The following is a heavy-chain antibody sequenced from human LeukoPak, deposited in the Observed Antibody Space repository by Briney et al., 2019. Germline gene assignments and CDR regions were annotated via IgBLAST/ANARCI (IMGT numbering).Heavy chain of an antibody. CDR2: ISSSSSYI. J-gene: IGHJ4*02. D-gene: IGHD6-19*01. V-gene: IGHV3-21*04. CDR3: AKSYSSGGFDY. Sequence: PGGSLRLSCATSGFTFSSYSMNWVRQAPGKGLEWVSSISSSSSYIYYADSVKGRFTISRDNAKNTLYLQMNSLRAEDTAVYYCAKSYSSGGFDYWGQGTLVTVSS. CDR1: GFTFSSYS.